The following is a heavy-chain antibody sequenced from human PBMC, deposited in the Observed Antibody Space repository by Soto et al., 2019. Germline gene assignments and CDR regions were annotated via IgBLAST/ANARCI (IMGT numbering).Heavy chain of an antibody. CDR3: ARAHSSTFDY. J-gene: IGHJ4*02. CDR1: GGSSIGYY. CDR2: INHSGST. Sequence: PSETLSLTCAVYGGSSIGYYCIWIRQPPGKGLEWIGEINHSGSTNYNPSLKSRVTISVDTSKNQFSLKLSSVTAADTAVYYCARAHSSTFDYWGQGTLVTVSS. D-gene: IGHD6-13*01. V-gene: IGHV4-34*01.